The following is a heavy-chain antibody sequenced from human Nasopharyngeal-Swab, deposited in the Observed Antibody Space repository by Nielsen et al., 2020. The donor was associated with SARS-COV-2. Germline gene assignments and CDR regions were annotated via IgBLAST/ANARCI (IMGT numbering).Heavy chain of an antibody. J-gene: IGHJ5*02. CDR3: AKDVLSSGWWGFDP. Sequence: WIRQPPGKGLEWVALISYDGSYSYYADSMKGRFTISRDNSKNTLYLQVDSLRTDDMAVYYCAKDVLSSGWWGFDPWGQGTQVTVSS. V-gene: IGHV3-30*18. CDR2: ISYDGSYS. D-gene: IGHD6-19*01.